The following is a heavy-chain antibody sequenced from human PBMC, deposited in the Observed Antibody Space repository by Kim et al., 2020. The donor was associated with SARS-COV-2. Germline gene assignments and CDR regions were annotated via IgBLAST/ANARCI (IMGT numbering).Heavy chain of an antibody. CDR2: ISYDGNNK. Sequence: GGSLRLSCAASGFTFSNHDIHWVRQAPGKGLEWVAVISYDGNNKYYADSVKGRFTISRDNSKNTLYLQMNSLRAEDTAVYYCAKDDWGYWGQGTLVTVSS. CDR1: GFTFSNHD. CDR3: AKDDWGY. D-gene: IGHD3-9*01. V-gene: IGHV3-30*18. J-gene: IGHJ4*02.